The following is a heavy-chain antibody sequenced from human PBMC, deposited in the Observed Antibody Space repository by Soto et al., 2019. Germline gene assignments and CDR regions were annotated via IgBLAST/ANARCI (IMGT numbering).Heavy chain of an antibody. CDR1: GGSFSGYY. D-gene: IGHD3-10*01. CDR3: ARGPDVLLWFGELDY. Sequence: QVQLQQWGAGLLKPSETLSLTCAVYGGSFSGYYWSWIRQPPGKGLEWIGEINHSGSTNYNPSLKSRVTISLDTSKNQCSLKLSSVTAAATAVYYCARGPDVLLWFGELDYWGQGTLVTVSS. CDR2: INHSGST. V-gene: IGHV4-34*01. J-gene: IGHJ4*02.